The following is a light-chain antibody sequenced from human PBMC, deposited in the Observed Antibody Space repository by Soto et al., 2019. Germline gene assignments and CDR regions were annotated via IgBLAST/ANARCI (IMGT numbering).Light chain of an antibody. Sequence: EIVMTQSPATLSVSPVERATLSCRASQSVSSNLAWYQQKPGQAPRLLIYGASTRATGIPARFSGSGSGTEFTLTISSLQSEDFAVYYCQQYNNWPLTCGQGTKVEIK. CDR3: QQYNNWPLT. CDR1: QSVSSN. V-gene: IGKV3-15*01. J-gene: IGKJ1*01. CDR2: GAS.